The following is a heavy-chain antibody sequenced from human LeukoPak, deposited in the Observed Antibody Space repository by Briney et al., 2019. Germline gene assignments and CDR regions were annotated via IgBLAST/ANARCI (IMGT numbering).Heavy chain of an antibody. V-gene: IGHV5-10-1*01. J-gene: IGHJ6*02. D-gene: IGHD6-13*01. Sequence: GESLKISCKGSGYIFTTYWINRVRQMPGKGLEWMGRIDPSDSYSNYSPSFQGHVTISADISITTAYLRWGSLKASDTAMYYCATSTKAAGPWGGMDVWGQGTTVTVSS. CDR3: ATSTKAAGPWGGMDV. CDR1: GYIFTTYW. CDR2: IDPSDSYS.